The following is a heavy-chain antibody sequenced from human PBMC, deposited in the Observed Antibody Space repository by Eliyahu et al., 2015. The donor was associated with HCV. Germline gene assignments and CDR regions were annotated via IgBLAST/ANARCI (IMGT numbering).Heavy chain of an antibody. CDR3: ASEVLLWFEGRDY. J-gene: IGHJ4*02. Sequence: EVQLVESGGGLVKPGGSLRLSCAASGFTFSSYSMNWVRQAPGKGLEWVSSISSSSSYIYYADSVKGRFTISRDNAKNSLYLQMNSLRAEDTAVYYCASEVLLWFEGRDYWGQGTLVTVSS. V-gene: IGHV3-21*01. CDR1: GFTFSSYS. D-gene: IGHD3-10*01. CDR2: ISSSSSYI.